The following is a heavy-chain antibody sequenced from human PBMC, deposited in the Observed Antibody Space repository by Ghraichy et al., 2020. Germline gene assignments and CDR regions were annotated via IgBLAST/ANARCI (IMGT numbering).Heavy chain of an antibody. V-gene: IGHV3-21*01. CDR2: ISSSSSYI. D-gene: IGHD2-15*01. CDR1: GFTFSSYT. J-gene: IGHJ6*02. CDR3: ARDSVAGVVVVASTKYGMDV. Sequence: GGSLRLSCVASGFTFSSYTMNWVRQAPGKALEWVSSISSSSSYIYYADSVKGRFTISRDNAKNSLYLQMNSLRAEDTAVHYCARDSVAGVVVVASTKYGMDVWGQGTTVTVSS.